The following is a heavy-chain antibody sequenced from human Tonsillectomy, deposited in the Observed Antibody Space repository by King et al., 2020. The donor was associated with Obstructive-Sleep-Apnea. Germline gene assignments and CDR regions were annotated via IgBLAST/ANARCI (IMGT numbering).Heavy chain of an antibody. CDR2: ISDSTAGTGS. CDR3: AKDMGGGPAANFDY. Sequence: VQLVESGGGLVQPGGSLRLSCAASGFTFSKFAMSWVRQAPGRGLECVSAISDSTAGTGSYYADSVKGRFTLSRDNSKNTLYLHMNSLRADDTALYYCAKDMGGGPAANFDYWGQGTLVTVSS. V-gene: IGHV3-23*04. CDR1: GFTFSKFA. J-gene: IGHJ4*02. D-gene: IGHD2-2*01.